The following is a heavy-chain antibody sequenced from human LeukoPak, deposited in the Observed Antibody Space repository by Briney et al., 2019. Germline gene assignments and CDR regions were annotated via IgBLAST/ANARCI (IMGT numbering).Heavy chain of an antibody. CDR3: ARHYYDSSGYPNYFDY. D-gene: IGHD3-22*01. CDR1: GFTVSSNY. CDR2: IYPNGNT. Sequence: GGSLRLSCAASGFTVSSNYMNWVRQAPGKGLEWVSMIYPNGNTFYTDSVKGRFTISRDNSKNTLYLQMNSLRAEDTAVYYCARHYYDSSGYPNYFDYWGQGTLVTVSS. J-gene: IGHJ4*02. V-gene: IGHV3-66*04.